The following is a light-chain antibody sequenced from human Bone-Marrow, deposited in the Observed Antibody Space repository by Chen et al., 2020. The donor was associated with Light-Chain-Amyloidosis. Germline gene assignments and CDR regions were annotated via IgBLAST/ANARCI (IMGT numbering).Light chain of an antibody. V-gene: IGKV2-28*01. Sequence: DIVMTQSPLSLPVTPGEPASISCRSSQSLLHSTGYTFFNWYLQKPGQSPQLLIYLGSNRASGVTDRFSGRGSGTDFTLKISRVEAEDVGVYYCMQALQTPLTFGGGTRVEIK. J-gene: IGKJ4*01. CDR3: MQALQTPLT. CDR2: LGS. CDR1: QSLLHSTGYTF.